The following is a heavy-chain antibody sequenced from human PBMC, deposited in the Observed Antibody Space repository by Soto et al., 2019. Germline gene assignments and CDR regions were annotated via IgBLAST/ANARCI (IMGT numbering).Heavy chain of an antibody. J-gene: IGHJ4*02. CDR3: ATWSSSGWPYLDY. D-gene: IGHD6-19*01. Sequence: QVQLVQSGAEVKKPGSSVKVSCKASGGTFSTSAINWVRQAPGQGLEWMGGIIPIFGTASYVQKFQGRVTITADKSTSTAYMELSSLRSDDTAVYYCATWSSSGWPYLDYWGQGTLVTVSS. CDR2: IIPIFGTA. V-gene: IGHV1-69*06. CDR1: GGTFSTSA.